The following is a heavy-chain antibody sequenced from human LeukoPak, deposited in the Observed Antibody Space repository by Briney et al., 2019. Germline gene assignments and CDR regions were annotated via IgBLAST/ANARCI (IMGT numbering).Heavy chain of an antibody. CDR2: ISASGGST. CDR3: AKRDRYSRSYYKY. CDR1: RFTFSSYA. J-gene: IGHJ4*02. V-gene: IGHV3-23*01. Sequence: GGSLRLSCAASRFTFSSYAMTWVRQAPGKGLEWVSAISASGGSTYYADAGKGRFTISRENSKNTQYLQMNSLRAEDTAVYYCAKRDRYSRSYYKYWGKRTLVTVSS. D-gene: IGHD1-26*01.